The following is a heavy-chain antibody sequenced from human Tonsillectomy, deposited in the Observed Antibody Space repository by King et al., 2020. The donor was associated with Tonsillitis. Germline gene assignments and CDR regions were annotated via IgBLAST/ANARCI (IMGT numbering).Heavy chain of an antibody. CDR3: ARDAQWLLPTQDPFDI. Sequence: QLVQSGAEVKKPGASVKVSCKASGYTFTSYGISWVRQAPGQGLEWMGWISVYKGNTNYAQKHQGRVTMTTDTSTSTAYMQLRSLRSDDTAVYYCARDAQWLLPTQDPFDIWGQGTMVTVSS. CDR1: GYTFTSYG. V-gene: IGHV1-18*04. CDR2: ISVYKGNT. D-gene: IGHD3-22*01. J-gene: IGHJ3*02.